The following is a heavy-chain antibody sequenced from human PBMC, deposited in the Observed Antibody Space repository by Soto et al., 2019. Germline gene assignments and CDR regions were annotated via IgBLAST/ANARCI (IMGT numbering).Heavy chain of an antibody. D-gene: IGHD3-16*02. V-gene: IGHV1-2*04. CDR3: ARVKMDLRIMITFGGVIVHHGPFDY. CDR1: GYTFTGYY. CDR2: INPNSGGT. Sequence: ASVKVSCKASGYTFTGYYMHWVRQAPGQGLEWMGWINPNSGGTNYAQKFQGWVTMTRDTSISTAYMELSRLRSDDTAVYYCARVKMDLRIMITFGGVIVHHGPFDYWGQGTLVTVSS. J-gene: IGHJ4*02.